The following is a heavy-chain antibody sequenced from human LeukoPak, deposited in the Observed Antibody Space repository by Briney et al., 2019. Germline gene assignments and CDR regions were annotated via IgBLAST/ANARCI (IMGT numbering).Heavy chain of an antibody. CDR2: IRYDGSNK. V-gene: IGHV3-30*02. D-gene: IGHD4-11*01. CDR1: GFTFSSYG. J-gene: IGHJ4*02. CDR3: AKDWHQTVSQPFDY. Sequence: GGSLRLSCAASGFTFSSYGMHWVRQAPGKGLEWVAFIRYDGSNKYYADSVKGRFTISRDNSKNTLYLQMNSLRAEDTAVYYCAKDWHQTVSQPFDYWGQGTLVTVSS.